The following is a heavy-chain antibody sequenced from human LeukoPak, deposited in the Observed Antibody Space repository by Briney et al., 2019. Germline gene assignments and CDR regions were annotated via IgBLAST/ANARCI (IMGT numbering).Heavy chain of an antibody. CDR3: AKDASTSTFYFDY. CDR2: VSGSGGST. CDR1: GFTFNNYA. J-gene: IGHJ4*02. Sequence: PGGSLRLSCAASGFTFNNYAMSWVRQAPGKGLAWVSAVSGSGGSTYCADAVRGRFIITRDNSKNTLYLQMNSLRAEDTAVYYCAKDASTSTFYFDYWGQGTLVTVSS. D-gene: IGHD2-2*01. V-gene: IGHV3-23*01.